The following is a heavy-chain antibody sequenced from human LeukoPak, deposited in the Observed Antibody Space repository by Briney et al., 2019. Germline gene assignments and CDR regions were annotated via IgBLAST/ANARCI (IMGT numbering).Heavy chain of an antibody. J-gene: IGHJ5*02. Sequence: PSETLSLTCAVYGGSFSGYYWSWIRQPPGKGLEWIGEINHSGRTNYNPSLKSRVTISLDTSKNRFSLKLSSVSAADTAVYYCARGRPLELPTNWFDPWGQGTLVTVSS. V-gene: IGHV4-34*01. D-gene: IGHD1-7*01. CDR2: INHSGRT. CDR1: GGSFSGYY. CDR3: ARGRPLELPTNWFDP.